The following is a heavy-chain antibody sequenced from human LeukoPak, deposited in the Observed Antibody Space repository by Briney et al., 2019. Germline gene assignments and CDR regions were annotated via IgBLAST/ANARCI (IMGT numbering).Heavy chain of an antibody. CDR1: GFTFSTNG. CDR2: VRSDGTNK. CDR3: AKDIALYREPLDY. Sequence: PGGSLRLSCAASGFTFSTNGMHWVRQAPGKGLEWVAFVRSDGTNKYYVQSVKGRFTISRDNSKNTLYLQMNSLRAEDTAVYYCAKDIALYREPLDYWGQGTLVTVSS. V-gene: IGHV3-30*02. D-gene: IGHD1-26*01. J-gene: IGHJ4*02.